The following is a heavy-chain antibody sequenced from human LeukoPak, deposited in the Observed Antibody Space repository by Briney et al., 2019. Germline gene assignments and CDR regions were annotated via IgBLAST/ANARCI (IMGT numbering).Heavy chain of an antibody. CDR3: ARRGRRDCSSTSCYGWFDP. V-gene: IGHV1-2*02. D-gene: IGHD2-2*01. Sequence: ASVKVSCKASGYTFTGYYMHWVRQAAGPGLESMGWINPNSGGTNYAQKFQGRVTMTRDTSISTAYMELSRLRSDDTAVYYCARRGRRDCSSTSCYGWFDPWGQGTLVTVSS. J-gene: IGHJ5*02. CDR1: GYTFTGYY. CDR2: INPNSGGT.